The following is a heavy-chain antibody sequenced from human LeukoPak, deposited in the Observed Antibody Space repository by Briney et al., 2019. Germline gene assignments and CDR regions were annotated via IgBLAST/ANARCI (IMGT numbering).Heavy chain of an antibody. CDR3: AGHYYDSSGYPSGVS. CDR1: GFTFSGSA. CDR2: ISSSGSTI. V-gene: IGHV3-48*04. D-gene: IGHD3-22*01. J-gene: IGHJ4*02. Sequence: PGGSLRLSCAASGFTFSGSAMHWVRQASGKGLEWVSYISSSGSTIYYADSVKGRFTISRDNAKNSLYLQMNSLRAEDTAVYYCAGHYYDSSGYPSGVSWGQGTLVTVSS.